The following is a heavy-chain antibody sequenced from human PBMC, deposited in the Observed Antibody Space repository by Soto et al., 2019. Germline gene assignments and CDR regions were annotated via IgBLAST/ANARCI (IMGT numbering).Heavy chain of an antibody. J-gene: IGHJ5*02. D-gene: IGHD1-1*01. CDR1: GGSISSSNW. CDR2: IYHSGST. V-gene: IGHV4-4*02. CDR3: ARDPAATTVPPDSWFDP. Sequence: KTSETLSLTCAVSGGSISSSNWWSWVRQPPGKGLEWIGEIYHSGSTNYNPSLKSRVTISVDKSKNQFSLKLSSVTAADTAVYYCARDPAATTVPPDSWFDPWGQGTLVTVSS.